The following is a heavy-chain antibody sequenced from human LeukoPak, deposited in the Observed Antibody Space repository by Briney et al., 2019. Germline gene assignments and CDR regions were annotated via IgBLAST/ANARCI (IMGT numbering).Heavy chain of an antibody. CDR2: INPNSGGT. V-gene: IGHV1-2*02. Sequence: EASVKVSCKASGYTFTGYYMHWVRQAPGQGLEWMGWINPNSGGTNYAQKFQGRVTMTRDTSISTAYMELSRLRSDDTAVYYCARDHVKPPIDSSGYYYVLPEVIDYWGQGTLVTVSS. D-gene: IGHD3-22*01. CDR3: ARDHVKPPIDSSGYYYVLPEVIDY. J-gene: IGHJ4*02. CDR1: GYTFTGYY.